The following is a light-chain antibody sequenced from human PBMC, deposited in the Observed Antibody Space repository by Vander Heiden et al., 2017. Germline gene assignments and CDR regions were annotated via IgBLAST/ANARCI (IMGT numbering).Light chain of an antibody. V-gene: IGLV3-21*02. CDR2: DDN. Sequence: SYVLTQPPSVSVALGQTARITCGGANIGSKSVHWYQQKPGQAPVLVVHDDNFRPSGIPERVSGSKSGNTATLIINRVEAGDEADYYCQVWDSTSGHVVFGGGTKLTVL. CDR3: QVWDSTSGHVV. CDR1: NIGSKS. J-gene: IGLJ2*01.